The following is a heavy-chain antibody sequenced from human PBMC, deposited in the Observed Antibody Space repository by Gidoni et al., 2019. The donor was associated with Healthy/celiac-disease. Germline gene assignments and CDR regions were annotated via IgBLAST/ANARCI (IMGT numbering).Heavy chain of an antibody. CDR1: GYTFPSYA. D-gene: IGHD4-17*01. CDR3: ARDMGGDYVYYYYYGMDV. Sequence: QVQLVQSGAEVKKPGASVKVSCKASGYTFPSYAMLSVRQAPGQRLEWMGWINAGNGNTKYSQKFQGRVTITRDTSASTAYMELSSLRSEDTAVYYCARDMGGDYVYYYYYGMDVWGQGTTVTVSS. J-gene: IGHJ6*02. CDR2: INAGNGNT. V-gene: IGHV1-3*01.